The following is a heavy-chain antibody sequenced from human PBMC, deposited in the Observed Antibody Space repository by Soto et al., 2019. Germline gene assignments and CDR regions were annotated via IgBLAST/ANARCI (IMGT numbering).Heavy chain of an antibody. CDR1: GYTLTELS. CDR3: AAGVVPSGMDV. Sequence: ASVKVSCKVSGYTLTELSMHWVRQPPGKGLEWMGGFDPEDAGTIYARRFQGRVTMTEDTSADTAYMELSSLRSEDTAVYYCAAGVVPSGMDVWGQGTTVTVSS. V-gene: IGHV1-24*01. D-gene: IGHD2-15*01. CDR2: FDPEDAGT. J-gene: IGHJ6*02.